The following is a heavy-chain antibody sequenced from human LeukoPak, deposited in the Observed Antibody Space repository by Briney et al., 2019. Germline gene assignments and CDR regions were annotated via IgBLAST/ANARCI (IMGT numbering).Heavy chain of an antibody. Sequence: GSLRLSCAAPGFSFSTYSMNWVRQAPGKGLEGIGYIYYSGSTNSNPSLKSRVTISVDTSKNQFSLKLSSVTAADTAVYYCARGGDPAAGHFDYWGQGTLVTVS. D-gene: IGHD6-13*01. CDR3: ARGGDPAAGHFDY. CDR1: GFSFSTYS. J-gene: IGHJ4*02. V-gene: IGHV4-59*01. CDR2: IYYSGST.